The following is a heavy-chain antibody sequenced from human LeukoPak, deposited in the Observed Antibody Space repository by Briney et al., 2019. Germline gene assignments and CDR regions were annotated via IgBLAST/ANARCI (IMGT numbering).Heavy chain of an antibody. V-gene: IGHV4-34*01. D-gene: IGHD4-17*01. J-gene: IGHJ3*02. CDR2: INHSGGT. Sequence: PSETLSLTCAVYGWSFSGYYWSWIRQPPGKGLEWIGEINHSGGTNYNPSLKSRVTISLDTSKNHFSLKLTSVTAADTAVYYCASDDYGDLVNAFDIWGQGTMVTVSS. CDR1: GWSFSGYY. CDR3: ASDDYGDLVNAFDI.